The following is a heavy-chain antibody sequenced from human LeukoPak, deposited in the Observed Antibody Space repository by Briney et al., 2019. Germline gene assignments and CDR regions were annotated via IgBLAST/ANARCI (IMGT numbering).Heavy chain of an antibody. CDR2: ISNTGLTT. V-gene: IGHV3-23*01. J-gene: IGHJ3*02. Sequence: GGSLRLSCAASGFTLGIYAMSWVRKAPGKGLELVSGISNTGLTTYYIDSVKGRFTISRDSSKNTLNLQMDSLRTEDTAVYYCAKVREEVGAFDIWGQGIMVTVSS. CDR3: AKVREEVGAFDI. CDR1: GFTLGIYA.